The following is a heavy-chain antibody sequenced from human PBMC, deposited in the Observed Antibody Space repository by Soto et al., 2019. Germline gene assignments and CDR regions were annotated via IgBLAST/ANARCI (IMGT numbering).Heavy chain of an antibody. CDR2: IDWDDDK. D-gene: IGHD2-15*01. V-gene: IGHV2-70*01. CDR1: GFSLSTSGMC. J-gene: IGHJ6*02. CDR3: ARMGGRYCSGGTCYSSYYYAMDV. Sequence: SGPTLVNPTQTLTLTCTFSGFSLSTSGMCVTWIRQPPGKALEWLALIDWDDDKYYSTSLKTRLTISKDTSKNQVVLTLTNMDPVDTATYYCARMGGRYCSGGTCYSSYYYAMDVWGQGTTVTVSS.